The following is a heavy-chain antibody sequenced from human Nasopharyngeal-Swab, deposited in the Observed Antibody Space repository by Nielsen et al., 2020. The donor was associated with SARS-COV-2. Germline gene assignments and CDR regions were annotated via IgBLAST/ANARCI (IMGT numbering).Heavy chain of an antibody. V-gene: IGHV3-74*01. D-gene: IGHD1-26*01. Sequence: GESLKISCAASGFTFSSYWMHWVRQAPGKGLVWVSRINSDGSSTSYADSVKGRFTISRDNAKNSLYLQMNSLRAEDTAVYYCARVKWELLTVSFDIWGQGTMATVSS. J-gene: IGHJ3*02. CDR3: ARVKWELLTVSFDI. CDR2: INSDGSST. CDR1: GFTFSSYW.